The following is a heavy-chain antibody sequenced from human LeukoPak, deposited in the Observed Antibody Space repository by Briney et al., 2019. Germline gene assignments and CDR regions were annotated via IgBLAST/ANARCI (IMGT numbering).Heavy chain of an antibody. Sequence: GGSLRLSCAASGFTFSNYAMHWVRQAPGKGLEWVSVITGSGSSTSYADSVKGRFTMSRDNSKNTLYLQMNSLRGDDTAVYYCAKARWRYSFDYWGQGTLVTVSS. CDR2: ITGSGSST. J-gene: IGHJ4*02. CDR3: AKARWRYSFDY. D-gene: IGHD3-3*01. CDR1: GFTFSNYA. V-gene: IGHV3-23*01.